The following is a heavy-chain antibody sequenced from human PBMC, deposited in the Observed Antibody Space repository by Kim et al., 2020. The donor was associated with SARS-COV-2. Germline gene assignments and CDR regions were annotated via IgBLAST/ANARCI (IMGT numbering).Heavy chain of an antibody. Sequence: GSLRLSCAASGFTFSSYAMSWVRQAPGKGLEWVSAISGSGGSTYYADSVKGRFTISRDNSKNTLYLQMNSLRAEDTAVYYCAKDEAAAGTFLFGNYYYYYGMDVWGQGTTVTVSS. CDR1: GFTFSSYA. CDR2: ISGSGGST. V-gene: IGHV3-23*01. D-gene: IGHD6-13*01. J-gene: IGHJ6*02. CDR3: AKDEAAAGTFLFGNYYYYYGMDV.